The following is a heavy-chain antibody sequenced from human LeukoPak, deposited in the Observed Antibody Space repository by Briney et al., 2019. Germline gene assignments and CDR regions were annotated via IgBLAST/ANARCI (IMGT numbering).Heavy chain of an antibody. CDR3: AASYSTSWPEIDY. CDR2: VYYSGST. J-gene: IGHJ4*02. D-gene: IGHD6-13*01. Sequence: PETLSLTCTVSGGSITTYYWNWIRQPPGKELEWIGTVYYSGSTYYNPSLESRVTLFVDTSKNQFSLKLSSVTAADTAVYYCAASYSTSWPEIDYWGQGTLVTVSS. V-gene: IGHV4-59*04. CDR1: GGSITTYY.